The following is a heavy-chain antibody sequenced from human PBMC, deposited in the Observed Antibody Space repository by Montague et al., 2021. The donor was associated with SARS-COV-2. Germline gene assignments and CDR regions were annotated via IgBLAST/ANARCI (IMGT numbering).Heavy chain of an antibody. D-gene: IGHD3-9*01. CDR2: INSDGSST. J-gene: IGHJ6*03. CDR1: GFTFSSYW. V-gene: IGHV3-74*01. CDR3: ARDGVLRYFDWSPYYHNYMDV. Sequence: SLRLSCAASGFTFSSYWMHWVRQAPGKGLVWVSRINSDGSSTSYADSVKSRFTISRDNAKNTLYLQMNSLRAEDTAVYYCARDGVLRYFDWSPYYHNYMDVWGKGTTVAVSS.